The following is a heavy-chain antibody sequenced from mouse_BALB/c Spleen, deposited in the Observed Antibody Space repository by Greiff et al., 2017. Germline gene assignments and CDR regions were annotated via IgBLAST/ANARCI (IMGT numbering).Heavy chain of an antibody. CDR3: ARTLTNYYAMDY. J-gene: IGHJ4*01. D-gene: IGHD1-3*01. Sequence: EVMLVESGGGLVKPGGSLKLSCAASGFTFSSYAMSWVRQSPEKRLEWVAEISSGGSYTYYPDTVTGRFTISRDNAKNTLYLEMSSLRSEDTAMYYCARTLTNYYAMDYWGQGTSVTVSS. V-gene: IGHV5-9-4*01. CDR2: ISSGGSYT. CDR1: GFTFSSYA.